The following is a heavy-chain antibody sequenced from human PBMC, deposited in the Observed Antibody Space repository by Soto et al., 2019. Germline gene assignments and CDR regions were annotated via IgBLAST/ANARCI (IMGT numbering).Heavy chain of an antibody. D-gene: IGHD6-13*01. CDR2: ISGSGGST. V-gene: IGHV3-23*01. Sequence: PGGSLRLSCAASGFTFSSYAMSWVRQAPGKGLEWVSAISGSGGSTYYADSVKGRFTISRDNSKNTLYLQMNSLRAEDTAVYYCAKDPRLFSSSWGYYFDYWGQGTLVTVSS. CDR3: AKDPRLFSSSWGYYFDY. CDR1: GFTFSSYA. J-gene: IGHJ4*02.